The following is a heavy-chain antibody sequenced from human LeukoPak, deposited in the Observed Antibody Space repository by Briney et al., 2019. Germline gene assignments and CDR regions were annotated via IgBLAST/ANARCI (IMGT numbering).Heavy chain of an antibody. Sequence: SETLSLTCAVSGYSIRSGYCWGRIRQPPGKGLEWIGSIDHSGNTHYNPSLKSRVTISADTSTNQFSLKLSSVTAADTAVYYCASGMTTATDYWGQGTLVTVSS. CDR3: ASGMTTATDY. D-gene: IGHD4-17*01. CDR2: IDHSGNT. CDR1: GYSIRSGYC. J-gene: IGHJ4*02. V-gene: IGHV4-38-2*01.